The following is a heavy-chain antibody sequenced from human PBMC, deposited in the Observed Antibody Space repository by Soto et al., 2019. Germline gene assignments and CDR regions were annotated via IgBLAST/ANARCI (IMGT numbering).Heavy chain of an antibody. V-gene: IGHV3-21*01. D-gene: IGHD3-10*01. CDR1: GFTFDDYA. CDR3: ARRLLWFGKYYYYGMDV. J-gene: IGHJ6*02. CDR2: ISSSSSYI. Sequence: GGSLSLSCAASGFTFDDYAMHWVRQAPGKGLEWVSSISSSSSYIYYADSVKGRFTISRDNAKNSLYLQMNSLRAEDTAVYYCARRLLWFGKYYYYGMDVWGQGTTVTAP.